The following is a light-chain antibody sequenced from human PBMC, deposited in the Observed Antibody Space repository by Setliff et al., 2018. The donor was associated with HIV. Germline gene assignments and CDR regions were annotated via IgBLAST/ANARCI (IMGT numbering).Light chain of an antibody. J-gene: IGLJ1*01. V-gene: IGLV2-18*02. CDR1: SSDVGSSSR. Sequence: QSALTQPPSVSGSPGQSVTISCTGTSSDVGSSSRVSWYQQPPGTVPRLMIYEVSSRPSGVPDRFSGSKSGNTASLTISGLQAEDEADYYCSSRTSSSTPYVFGTGTKVTVL. CDR3: SSRTSSSTPYV. CDR2: EVS.